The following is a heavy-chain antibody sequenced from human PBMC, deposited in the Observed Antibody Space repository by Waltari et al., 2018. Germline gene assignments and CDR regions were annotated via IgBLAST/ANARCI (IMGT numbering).Heavy chain of an antibody. CDR3: ARDDRTGSNWFDP. CDR2: NSSSSSYI. Sequence: EVQLVESGGGLVKPGGSLRLSCAASGFTFSSYSMNWVRQAPGKGLEWVSANSSSSSYIYYADSVKGRFTISRDNAKNSLYLQMNSLGAEDTAVYYCARDDRTGSNWFDPWGQGTLVTVSS. V-gene: IGHV3-21*01. CDR1: GFTFSSYS. J-gene: IGHJ5*02. D-gene: IGHD7-27*01.